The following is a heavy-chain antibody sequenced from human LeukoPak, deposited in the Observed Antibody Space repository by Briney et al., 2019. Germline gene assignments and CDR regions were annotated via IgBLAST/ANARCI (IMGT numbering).Heavy chain of an antibody. D-gene: IGHD3-22*01. V-gene: IGHV1-69*13. Sequence: GASVKVSCKASGYTFTSYDISWVRQAPGQGLEWMGGIIPIFGTANYAQKFQGRVTITADESTSTAYMELSSLRSEDTAVYYCARYSDYYDSSGYYYPGAFDIWGQGTMVTVSS. CDR1: GYTFTSYD. CDR3: ARYSDYYDSSGYYYPGAFDI. CDR2: IIPIFGTA. J-gene: IGHJ3*02.